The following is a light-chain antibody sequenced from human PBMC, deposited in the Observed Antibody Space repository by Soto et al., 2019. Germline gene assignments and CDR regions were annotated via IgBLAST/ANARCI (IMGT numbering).Light chain of an antibody. J-gene: IGKJ1*01. CDR2: GTS. Sequence: EIVLTQSPGTLSLSPGERVTLSCRASQSVGTNYLAWYQQKPGQAPRLVIYGTSNRATGTPDRFSGSGSGTDFTLTISRLEPEDFAVHYCQQYGTSPRMFGQGTKV. CDR3: QQYGTSPRM. V-gene: IGKV3-20*01. CDR1: QSVGTNY.